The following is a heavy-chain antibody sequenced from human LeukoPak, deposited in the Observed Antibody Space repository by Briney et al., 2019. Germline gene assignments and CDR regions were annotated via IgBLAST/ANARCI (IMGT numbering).Heavy chain of an antibody. V-gene: IGHV3-23*01. CDR2: ISGGGGSK. Sequence: PGGSLRLSCAASGFTFSSYAMNWVRQAPGKGLERVSTISGGGGSKYYAASVKGRFTISRDNSKNTLYLQMNSLRAEDTALYYCVKVGGSGYYPDIWGQGTMVTVSS. J-gene: IGHJ3*02. CDR1: GFTFSSYA. CDR3: VKVGGSGYYPDI. D-gene: IGHD3-22*01.